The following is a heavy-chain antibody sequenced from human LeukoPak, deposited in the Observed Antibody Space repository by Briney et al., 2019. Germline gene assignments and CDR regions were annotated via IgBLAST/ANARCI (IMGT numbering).Heavy chain of an antibody. CDR3: AGIDFHKPYYFDY. D-gene: IGHD1-14*01. J-gene: IGHJ4*02. CDR2: IYSGGST. CDR1: GFTVSSNH. V-gene: IGHV3-53*01. Sequence: GGSLRLSCAASGFTVSSNHMSWVRQAPGKGLEWVSVIYSGGSTYYADSVKGRFTISRDNSKNTLYLQMNSLRAEDTAVYYCAGIDFHKPYYFDYWGQGTLVTVSS.